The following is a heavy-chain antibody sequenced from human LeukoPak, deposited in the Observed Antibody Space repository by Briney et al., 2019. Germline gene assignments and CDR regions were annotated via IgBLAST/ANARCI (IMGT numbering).Heavy chain of an antibody. CDR1: GYTFTSYG. CDR3: ARPLNLFGSWGAVIGAFDI. J-gene: IGHJ3*02. D-gene: IGHD3-10*01. Sequence: GASVKVSCKASGYTFTSYGISWARQAPGQGLEWMGWISAYNGNTNYAQKLQGRVTMTTDTSTSTAYMELRSLRSDDTAVYYCARPLNLFGSWGAVIGAFDIWGQGTMVTVSS. CDR2: ISAYNGNT. V-gene: IGHV1-18*01.